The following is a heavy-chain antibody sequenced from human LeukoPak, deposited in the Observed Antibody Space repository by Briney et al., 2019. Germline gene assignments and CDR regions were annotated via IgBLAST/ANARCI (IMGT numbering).Heavy chain of an antibody. CDR1: GFTFRTYS. CDR2: ISSHSIYI. Sequence: GGSLRLSCAASGFTFRTYSMNWVRQAPGKGLEWVSTISSHSIYIYYADSVKGRFTISRDNAKNLLYLQMDSLRADDTAVYYCARDVYSSGWSDYWGQGTLVTVSS. V-gene: IGHV3-21*01. CDR3: ARDVYSSGWSDY. D-gene: IGHD6-19*01. J-gene: IGHJ4*02.